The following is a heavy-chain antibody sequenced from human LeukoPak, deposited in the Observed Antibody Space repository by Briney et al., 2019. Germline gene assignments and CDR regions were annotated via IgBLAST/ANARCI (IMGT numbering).Heavy chain of an antibody. Sequence: GESLKISCKDSGYSFASVWIGWVRQMPTKGLEWMGIIYPGDSDTRYSPSFQGQVTISADKSISTAYLQWSSLKASDSAIYYCARPATGDQGGHWGQGTLVTVSS. D-gene: IGHD2-21*02. CDR1: GYSFASVW. CDR3: ARPATGDQGGH. V-gene: IGHV5-51*01. CDR2: IYPGDSDT. J-gene: IGHJ4*02.